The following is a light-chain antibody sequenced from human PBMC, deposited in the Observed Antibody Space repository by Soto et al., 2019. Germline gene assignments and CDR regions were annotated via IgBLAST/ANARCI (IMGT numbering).Light chain of an antibody. CDR3: QQYNSYPWP. Sequence: DIQMTQSPSTLSASVGDRVTITCRASQSISSWLAWYQQKPGKATKLLIYKASSLESGVSSTFSGSGSGTEFTLTIISLQPYDFAAYYCQQYNSYPWPFGQGTKVEIK. CDR1: QSISSW. J-gene: IGKJ1*01. CDR2: KAS. V-gene: IGKV1-5*03.